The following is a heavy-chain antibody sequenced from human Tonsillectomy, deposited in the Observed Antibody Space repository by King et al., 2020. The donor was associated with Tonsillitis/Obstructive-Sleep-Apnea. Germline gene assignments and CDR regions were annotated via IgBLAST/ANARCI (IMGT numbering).Heavy chain of an antibody. Sequence: VQLVESGGGLVKAGGSLRLSCAASGFTFSNAWMSWVRQAPGKGLEWLGRIKSKIDDGTTDYAAPVKGRFTISRDDSKNTLYLQINSLKTEDTAVYYCTTDRMRALVLGYYYYMDVWGKGTTVTVSS. J-gene: IGHJ6*03. D-gene: IGHD6-6*01. CDR1: GFTFSNAW. V-gene: IGHV3-15*01. CDR2: IKSKIDDGTT. CDR3: TTDRMRALVLGYYYYMDV.